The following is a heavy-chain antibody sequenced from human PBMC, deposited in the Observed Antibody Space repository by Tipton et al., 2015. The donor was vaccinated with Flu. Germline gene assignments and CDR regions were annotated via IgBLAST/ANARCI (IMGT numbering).Heavy chain of an antibody. V-gene: IGHV4-38-2*02. Sequence: TLSLTCTVSGYSISSGYYWGWIRQPPGKGLGWIGSIYHSGSTYYNPSLKSRVTISVDTSKNQFSLKLSSVTAADTAVYYCAREWTSLPVNWFDPWGQGTLVTVSS. CDR2: IYHSGST. CDR1: GYSISSGYY. J-gene: IGHJ5*02. D-gene: IGHD3/OR15-3a*01. CDR3: AREWTSLPVNWFDP.